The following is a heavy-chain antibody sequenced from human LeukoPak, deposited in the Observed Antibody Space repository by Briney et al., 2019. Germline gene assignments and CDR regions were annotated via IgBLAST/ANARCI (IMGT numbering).Heavy chain of an antibody. CDR3: ARGRGCSGGSCYSIRGRQTPALDY. V-gene: IGHV4-34*01. Sequence: SETLSLTCAVYGGSFSGYYWSWIRQPPGKGLEWIGEINHSGSTNYNPSLKSRATISVDTSKNQFSLKLSSVTAADTAVYYCARGRGCSGGSCYSIRGRQTPALDYWGQGTLVTVSS. CDR1: GGSFSGYY. J-gene: IGHJ4*02. CDR2: INHSGST. D-gene: IGHD2-15*01.